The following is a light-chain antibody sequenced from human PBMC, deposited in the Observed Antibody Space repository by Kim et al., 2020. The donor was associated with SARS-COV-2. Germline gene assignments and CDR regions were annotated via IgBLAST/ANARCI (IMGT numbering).Light chain of an antibody. CDR3: QQYGSPAWT. CDR1: QTVSSNY. CDR2: GAS. Sequence: SPGEMATLSCRARQTVSSNYLAWFQRKPGQAPRILLYGASSRASDIPDRFSGSGSGTDFTLTISRLEPEDFAVYYCQQYGSPAWTFGQGTKVDIK. J-gene: IGKJ1*01. V-gene: IGKV3-20*01.